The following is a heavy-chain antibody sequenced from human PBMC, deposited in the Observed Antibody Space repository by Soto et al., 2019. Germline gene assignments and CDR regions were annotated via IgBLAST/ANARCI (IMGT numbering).Heavy chain of an antibody. V-gene: IGHV1-69*06. J-gene: IGHJ6*02. CDR2: IIPIFGTA. D-gene: IGHD1-1*01. CDR3: GANTKTGGGYYYYGMDV. Sequence: QVQLVQSGAEVKKPGSSVKVSCKASGGTFSSYAISWVRQAPGQGLEWMGGIIPIFGTANYAQKFQGRVTINADKSTSTAYMEVSRLRFEDQAVYYWGANTKTGGGYYYYGMDVWGQGTTVTVSS. CDR1: GGTFSSYA.